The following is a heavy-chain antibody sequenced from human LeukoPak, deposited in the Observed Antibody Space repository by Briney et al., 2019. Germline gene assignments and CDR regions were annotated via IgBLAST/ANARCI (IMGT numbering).Heavy chain of an antibody. J-gene: IGHJ4*02. CDR1: GFTFSSYW. D-gene: IGHD3-10*01. Sequence: PGGSLRLSCAAPGFTFSSYWMSWVRQAPGKGLEWVANIKQDGSEKYYVDSVKGRFTISRDNAKNSLYLQTNSLRAEDTAVYYCARDSYGSGVQGDYWGQGTLVTVSS. V-gene: IGHV3-7*03. CDR3: ARDSYGSGVQGDY. CDR2: IKQDGSEK.